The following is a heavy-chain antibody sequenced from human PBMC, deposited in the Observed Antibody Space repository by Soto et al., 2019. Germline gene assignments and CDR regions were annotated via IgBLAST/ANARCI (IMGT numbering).Heavy chain of an antibody. Sequence: GGALRLSCAASGFTFSIYAMHWVRHAPGKGLEWVAVISYDGSNKYYADSVKGRFTISRDNSKNTLYLQMNSLRAEDTAVYYCARDRGLAYCGGDCPDNWFDPWGQGTLVTVSS. CDR1: GFTFSIYA. CDR3: ARDRGLAYCGGDCPDNWFDP. D-gene: IGHD2-21*02. V-gene: IGHV3-30-3*01. CDR2: ISYDGSNK. J-gene: IGHJ5*02.